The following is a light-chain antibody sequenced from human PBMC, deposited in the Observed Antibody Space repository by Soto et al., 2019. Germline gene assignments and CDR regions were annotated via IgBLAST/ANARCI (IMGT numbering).Light chain of an antibody. Sequence: DIVLTQSPGTLSLSPGESATLSCKASQSVSRNWLAWYHHKPGQAPRLLIYAASSRASGVPDRFSGSGSGTDFTLSISRLEPEDFAVYYCQQYDTSPYTFGQGTKLEIK. CDR1: QSVSRNW. V-gene: IGKV3-20*01. CDR2: AAS. J-gene: IGKJ2*01. CDR3: QQYDTSPYT.